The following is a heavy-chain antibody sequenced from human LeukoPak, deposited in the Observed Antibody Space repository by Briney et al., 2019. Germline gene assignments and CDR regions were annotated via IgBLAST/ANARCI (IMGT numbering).Heavy chain of an antibody. CDR1: GFTFSDYY. V-gene: IGHV3-11*01. CDR2: ISSSGSTI. J-gene: IGHJ6*02. Sequence: GGSLRLSCAASGFTFSDYYMSWIRQAPGKGLEWVSYISSSGSTIYYADSVKGRFTISRDNAKNSLYLQMNSLRAEDTAVYYCARDRGVVTPAWDQDYYYGMDVWGQGTTVTVSS. D-gene: IGHD3-3*01. CDR3: ARDRGVVTPAWDQDYYYGMDV.